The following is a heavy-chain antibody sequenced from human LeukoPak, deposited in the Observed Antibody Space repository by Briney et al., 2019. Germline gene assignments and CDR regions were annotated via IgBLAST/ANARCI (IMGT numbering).Heavy chain of an antibody. V-gene: IGHV4-39*01. Sequence: SETLSLTCTVSGGSISSSSYYWGWIRQPPGKGLEWIGSIYYSGSTYYNPSLKSRVTISVDTSKNQFSLKLSSVTAADTAVYYCARGGDYGDYKTDYWGQGTLVTVSS. D-gene: IGHD4-17*01. CDR3: ARGGDYGDYKTDY. CDR2: IYYSGST. J-gene: IGHJ4*02. CDR1: GGSISSSSYY.